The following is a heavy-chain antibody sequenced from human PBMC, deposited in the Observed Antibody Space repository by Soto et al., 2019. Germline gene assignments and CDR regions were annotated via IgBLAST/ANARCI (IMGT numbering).Heavy chain of an antibody. CDR1: GFTFSSYW. Sequence: GGSLRLSCAASGFTFSSYWMSWVRQAPGKGLEWVANIKQDGSEKYYVDSVEGRFTISRDNAKNSLYLQMNSLRAEDTAVYYCARDRNPLCFDYWGQGTLVTVSS. D-gene: IGHD4-4*01. CDR3: ARDRNPLCFDY. CDR2: IKQDGSEK. J-gene: IGHJ4*02. V-gene: IGHV3-7*01.